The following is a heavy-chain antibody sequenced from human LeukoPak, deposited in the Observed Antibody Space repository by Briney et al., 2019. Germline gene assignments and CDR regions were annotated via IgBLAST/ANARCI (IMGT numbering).Heavy chain of an antibody. J-gene: IGHJ4*02. CDR3: ARVIVVVPAAIYYFDY. CDR1: GFTFSSYS. CDR2: ISSSSSYI. Sequence: PGGSLRLSCAASGFTFSSYSMNWVRQAPGKGLEWVSSISSSSSYIYYADSVKGRFTISRDNAKNSLYLQMNSLRAEDTAVYYCARVIVVVPAAIYYFDYWGQGTPVTVSS. V-gene: IGHV3-21*01. D-gene: IGHD2-2*01.